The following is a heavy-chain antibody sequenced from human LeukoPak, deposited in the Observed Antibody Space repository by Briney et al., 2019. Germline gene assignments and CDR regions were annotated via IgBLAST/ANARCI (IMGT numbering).Heavy chain of an antibody. CDR3: ARDMGSGSLHY. CDR2: INTGNGDT. Sequence: ASVKVSCKASGYTFTAYAIHWVRQAPGQRLEWLGWINTGNGDTRYSQTFQGRVTISKDTSASTAYMELSSLRPEDTAMYYCARDMGSGSLHYWGQGTLVTVSS. D-gene: IGHD1-26*01. CDR1: GYTFTAYA. J-gene: IGHJ4*02. V-gene: IGHV1-3*04.